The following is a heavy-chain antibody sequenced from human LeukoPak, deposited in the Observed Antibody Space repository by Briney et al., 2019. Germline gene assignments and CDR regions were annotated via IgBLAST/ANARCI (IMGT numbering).Heavy chain of an antibody. CDR1: GFTFSSYG. CDR3: AKSQTIIAAAGFDY. D-gene: IGHD6-13*01. CDR2: ISGRGGST. V-gene: IGHV3-23*01. Sequence: GGSLRLSCAASGFTFSSYGMSWVRQAPGKGLEWVSAISGRGGSTYSADSVRGRFTISRDNSKNTLYPQMNSLRAEDSAVYYCAKSQTIIAAAGFDYWGQGTLVTVSS. J-gene: IGHJ4*02.